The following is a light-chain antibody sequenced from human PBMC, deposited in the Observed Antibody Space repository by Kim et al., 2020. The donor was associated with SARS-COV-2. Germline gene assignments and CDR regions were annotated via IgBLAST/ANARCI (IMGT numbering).Light chain of an antibody. Sequence: EIVLTQSPATLYLSPGERATLSCRASQSVSSYLAWDEQKPGQAPRLLIYDASTRATGIPARFSGSGSGTDFTLNISSLEAEDFAVFYCQQRRHWSLSFRRGTTV. V-gene: IGKV3-11*01. J-gene: IGKJ4*01. CDR2: DAS. CDR1: QSVSSY. CDR3: QQRRHWSLS.